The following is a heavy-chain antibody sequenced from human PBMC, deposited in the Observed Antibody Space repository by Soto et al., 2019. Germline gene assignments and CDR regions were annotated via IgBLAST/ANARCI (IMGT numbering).Heavy chain of an antibody. CDR1: GGSISNVDYY. J-gene: IGHJ4*02. V-gene: IGHV4-30-4*01. Sequence: QVQLQESGPGLVKPSQTLSLTCTVSGGSISNVDYYWSWIRQSPDKGLEWIGHTYNGGTTWYNPSLTSRITISVHTSKTQFSLKLTSVTAADTAVYYCARGPSGDKVDYWSQGTLVTVSS. D-gene: IGHD7-27*01. CDR3: ARGPSGDKVDY. CDR2: TYNGGTT.